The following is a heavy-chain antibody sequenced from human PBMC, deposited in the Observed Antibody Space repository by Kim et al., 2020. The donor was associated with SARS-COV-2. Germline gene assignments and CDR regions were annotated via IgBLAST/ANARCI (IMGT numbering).Heavy chain of an antibody. V-gene: IGHV4-39*01. CDR3: ATGYNYFYRDV. D-gene: IGHD3-9*01. CDR1: GGSIRGSSHY. CDR2: VYYTGTT. J-gene: IGHJ6*02. Sequence: SETLSLTCTVSGGSIRGSSHYWGWIRQSPGRGPEWIATVYYTGTTYSNPSLKSRVTVSVDTSKNQFSMRLSSVTAADTAVYYCATGYNYFYRDVWGQGTTVSVSS.